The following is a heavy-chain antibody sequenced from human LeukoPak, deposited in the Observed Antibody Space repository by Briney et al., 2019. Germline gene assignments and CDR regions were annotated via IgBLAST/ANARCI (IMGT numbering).Heavy chain of an antibody. V-gene: IGHV4-59*08. Sequence: SETLSLTCSVSGASISDSHWSWIRQPPGKGLEWIAYISYSGSAKYNPSLQSRVTMSADTPKNHVSLWLTSVTAADTAVYYCARQSRTTLIRGILITDANWFDPWGQGILVTVSS. CDR2: ISYSGSA. D-gene: IGHD3-10*01. CDR3: ARQSRTTLIRGILITDANWFDP. J-gene: IGHJ5*02. CDR1: GASISDSH.